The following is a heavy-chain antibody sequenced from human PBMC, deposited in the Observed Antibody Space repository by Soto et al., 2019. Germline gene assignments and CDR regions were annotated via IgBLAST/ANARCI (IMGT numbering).Heavy chain of an antibody. V-gene: IGHV1-69*12. CDR1: GGTFSSYA. Sequence: QVQLVQSGAEVKKPGSSVKVSCKASGGTFSSYAISWLRQAPGQGLEWMGGIIPIFGTANYAQKFQGRVTITADESTGTSYMELSSLGSEDTAVYYCARDPRIVVVVAAPQSDYYYYYGMDVWGQGTTVTVSS. D-gene: IGHD2-15*01. CDR2: IIPIFGTA. J-gene: IGHJ6*02. CDR3: ARDPRIVVVVAAPQSDYYYYYGMDV.